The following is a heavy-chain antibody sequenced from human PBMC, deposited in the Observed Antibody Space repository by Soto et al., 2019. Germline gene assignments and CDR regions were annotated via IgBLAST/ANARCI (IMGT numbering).Heavy chain of an antibody. CDR2: IIPILGIA. D-gene: IGHD1-1*01. CDR3: ARDRTGTLSTWFDP. V-gene: IGHV1-69*04. CDR1: GGTFSSYT. Sequence: ASVKVSCRASGGTFSSYTISGVRQAPGQGLEWMGRIIPILGIANYAQKFQGRVTITADKSTSTAYMELSSLRSEDTAVYYCARDRTGTLSTWFDPWGQGTLVTVSS. J-gene: IGHJ5*02.